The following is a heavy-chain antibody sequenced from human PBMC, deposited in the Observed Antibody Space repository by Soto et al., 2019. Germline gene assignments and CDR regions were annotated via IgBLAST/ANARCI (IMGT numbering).Heavy chain of an antibody. V-gene: IGHV3-23*01. J-gene: IGHJ4*02. CDR2: IRGDDANT. CDR3: AKNIYNCGSRFDF. Sequence: GGSLRLSCAASGFTFSSSAMTWVRQAPGKGLEWVSTIRGDDANTYYADSVKGRFTISRDNSKITLYLQMNSLRAEDTAVYYCAKNIYNCGSRFDFWGQGAMVTVSS. D-gene: IGHD5-18*01. CDR1: GFTFSSSA.